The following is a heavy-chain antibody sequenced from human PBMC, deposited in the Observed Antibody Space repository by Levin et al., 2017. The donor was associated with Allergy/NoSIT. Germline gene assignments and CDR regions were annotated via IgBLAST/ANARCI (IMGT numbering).Heavy chain of an antibody. Sequence: GESLKISCKASGYTFTSYGISWVRQAPGQGLEWMGWISAYNGNTNYAQKLQGRVTMTTDTSTSTAYMELRSLRSDDTAVYYCARVRAAGAVEYYFDYWGQGTLVTVSS. D-gene: IGHD6-19*01. CDR3: ARVRAAGAVEYYFDY. CDR2: ISAYNGNT. J-gene: IGHJ4*02. CDR1: GYTFTSYG. V-gene: IGHV1-18*01.